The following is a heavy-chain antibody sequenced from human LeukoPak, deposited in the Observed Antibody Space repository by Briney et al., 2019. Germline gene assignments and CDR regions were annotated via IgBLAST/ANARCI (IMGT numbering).Heavy chain of an antibody. CDR1: GYTFTGYW. CDR3: ARDNSVRDEAWWFNP. V-gene: IGHV1-46*01. J-gene: IGHJ5*02. CDR2: ISPSGGST. Sequence: GASVKLSCKAFGYTFTGYWMHWVRQAPGQGPEWMGVISPSGGSTIYAQKFKGRVTLTRDMSTSTDYLELSSLRSEDTAVYYCARDNSVRDEAWWFNPWGQGTLVTISS. D-gene: IGHD5-24*01.